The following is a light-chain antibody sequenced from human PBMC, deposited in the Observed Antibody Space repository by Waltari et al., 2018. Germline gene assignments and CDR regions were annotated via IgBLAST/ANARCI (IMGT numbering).Light chain of an antibody. CDR3: QQYSSFPLS. CDR2: KAS. V-gene: IGKV1-5*03. Sequence: DIQMTQSPPTLSASVGDRVTVTCRASQRISIWLAWYQQKPGKAPKLLIYKASTLDSGVPSMFSGSASGTEFTLTISSLQAEDFGTYYCQQYSSFPLSFGGGTNIVIK. CDR1: QRISIW. J-gene: IGKJ4*01.